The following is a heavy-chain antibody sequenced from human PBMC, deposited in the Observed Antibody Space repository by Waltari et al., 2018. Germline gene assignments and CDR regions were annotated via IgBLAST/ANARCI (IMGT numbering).Heavy chain of an antibody. Sequence: EVQLVESGGSLVQPGGSLRLSGIACGFTFSGQRMSWVRQDPGKGLVWVSRIDSDGRSTSYADSVKGRFTISRDNAKNTLYLQMNTLRAEDTAVYYCTRAFVNIAARGMDVWGQGTTVTVSS. CDR1: GFTFSGQR. CDR2: IDSDGRST. J-gene: IGHJ6*02. V-gene: IGHV3-74*01. CDR3: TRAFVNIAARGMDV. D-gene: IGHD6-6*01.